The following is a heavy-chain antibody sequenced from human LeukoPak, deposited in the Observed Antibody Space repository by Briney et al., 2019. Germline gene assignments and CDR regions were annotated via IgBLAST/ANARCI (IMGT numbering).Heavy chain of an antibody. CDR3: ASSYFDNSLHAYDI. Sequence: PGGSLRLSCAASGFTLRSYWMHWVRQAPGKGLEWVANIKQDGSEMYYVDSVKGRFTISRDNTKNSLFLHMSSLRAEDTAVYFCASSYFDNSLHAYDIWGQGTMVTVSS. V-gene: IGHV3-7*01. J-gene: IGHJ3*02. CDR2: IKQDGSEM. CDR1: GFTLRSYW. D-gene: IGHD3-22*01.